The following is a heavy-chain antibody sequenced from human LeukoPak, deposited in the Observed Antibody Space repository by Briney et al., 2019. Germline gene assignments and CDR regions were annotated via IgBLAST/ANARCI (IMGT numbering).Heavy chain of an antibody. CDR2: INHSGST. D-gene: IGHD2-2*01. CDR3: ARGGYQLLSYYYYGMDV. J-gene: IGHJ6*02. V-gene: IGHV4-34*01. CDR1: GGSFSDYY. Sequence: SETLSLTCAVYGGSFSDYYWSWIRQPPGKGLEWIGEINHSGSTNYNPSLKSRVTISVDTSKNQFSLKLSSVTAADTAVYYCARGGYQLLSYYYYGMDVWGQGTTVTVSS.